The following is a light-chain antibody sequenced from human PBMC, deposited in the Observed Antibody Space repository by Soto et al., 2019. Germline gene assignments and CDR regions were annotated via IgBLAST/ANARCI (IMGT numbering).Light chain of an antibody. CDR2: DAS. CDR3: QQRSNWPRA. J-gene: IGKJ1*01. CDR1: QSVSSSY. V-gene: IGKV3D-20*02. Sequence: EIVLTPSPGTLSLSPVERATLSCRASQSVSSSYLAWYQQKPGQAPRLLIYDASNRATGIPARFSGSGSGTDFTLTISSLEPEDFAVYHCQQRSNWPRAFGQGTKVDIK.